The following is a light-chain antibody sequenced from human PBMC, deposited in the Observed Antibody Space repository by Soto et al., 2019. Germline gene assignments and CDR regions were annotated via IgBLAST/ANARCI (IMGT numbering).Light chain of an antibody. CDR3: QQRYKTSLSS. CDR2: GAS. J-gene: IGKJ2*01. Sequence: DIQMTQSPSFLSASVGDRVTITCRASQRIDNFLNWYQQKPGKAPKLLIYGASSLQSGVPSRFSGSGSATDFTLTITSLQPEDSATYHCQQRYKTSLSSFGQGTKVDIK. CDR1: QRIDNF. V-gene: IGKV1-39*01.